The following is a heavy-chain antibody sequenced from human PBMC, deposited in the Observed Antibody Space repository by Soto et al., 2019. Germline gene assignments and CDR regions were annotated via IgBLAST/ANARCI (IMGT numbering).Heavy chain of an antibody. J-gene: IGHJ3*02. CDR2: IYPGDSDT. CDR3: ARRIDILTGYYSRDAFDI. D-gene: IGHD3-9*01. CDR1: GYSFTSYW. Sequence: LKISCKGSGYSFTSYWIGWVRQMPGKGLEWMGIIYPGDSDTRYSPSFQGQVTISADKSISTAYLQWSSLKASDTAMYYCARRIDILTGYYSRDAFDIWGQGTMVTVSS. V-gene: IGHV5-51*01.